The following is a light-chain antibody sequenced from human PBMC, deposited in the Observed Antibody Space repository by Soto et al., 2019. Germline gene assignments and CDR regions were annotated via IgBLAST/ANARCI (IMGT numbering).Light chain of an antibody. Sequence: QSALTQPASVSGSPGQSITISCTGTSSDVGGYNYVSWYQQHPGRAPKFMIYDVSNRPSGVSNRFSGSKSGNTASLIISGLQAEDEADYYCCSYTTSNTRQIVFGTGTKVTVL. CDR2: DVS. V-gene: IGLV2-14*01. J-gene: IGLJ1*01. CDR1: SSDVGGYNY. CDR3: CSYTTSNTRQIV.